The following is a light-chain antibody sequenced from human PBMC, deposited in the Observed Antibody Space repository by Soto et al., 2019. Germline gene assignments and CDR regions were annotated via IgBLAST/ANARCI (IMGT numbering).Light chain of an antibody. J-gene: IGKJ1*01. Sequence: DIHVTQSPASLSASVGDRVTLTCRTSQHVATYLNWSQQKSGRAPTLLIYSSSGLQPGVSPRFSGSGSGTDFTLTISSLQSEDFATYFCQQTYSVPPTFGQGTTVDFK. CDR1: QHVATY. CDR3: QQTYSVPPT. CDR2: SSS. V-gene: IGKV1-39*01.